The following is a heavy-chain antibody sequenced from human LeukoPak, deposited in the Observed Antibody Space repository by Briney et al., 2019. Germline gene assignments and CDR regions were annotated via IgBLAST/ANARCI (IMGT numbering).Heavy chain of an antibody. CDR2: IIPIFGTA. D-gene: IGHD3-10*01. J-gene: IGHJ4*02. CDR3: ARTDRDYCGSGTHGYFDY. Sequence: SVKVSCKASGGTFSSYAISWVRQAPGQGLEWMGGIIPIFGTANYAQKFQGRVTITADESTSTAYMELSSLRSEDTAVYYCARTDRDYCGSGTHGYFDYWGQGTLVTVSS. CDR1: GGTFSSYA. V-gene: IGHV1-69*13.